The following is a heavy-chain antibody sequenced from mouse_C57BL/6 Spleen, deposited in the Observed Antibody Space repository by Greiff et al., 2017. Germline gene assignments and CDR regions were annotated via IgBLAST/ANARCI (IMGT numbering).Heavy chain of an antibody. D-gene: IGHD2-1*01. CDR1: GYTFTDYY. V-gene: IGHV1-26*01. CDR3: APIYYGNYGY. CDR2: INPNNGGT. Sequence: VQLQQSGPELVKPGASVKISCKASGYTFTDYYMNWVKQSHGKSLEWIGDINPNNGGTSYNQKFKGKATLTVDKSSSTAYMELRSLTSEDSAVYYCAPIYYGNYGYWGQGTTLTVSS. J-gene: IGHJ2*01.